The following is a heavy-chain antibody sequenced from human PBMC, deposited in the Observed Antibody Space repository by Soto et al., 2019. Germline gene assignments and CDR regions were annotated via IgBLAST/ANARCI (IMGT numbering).Heavy chain of an antibody. D-gene: IGHD3-10*01. J-gene: IGHJ4*02. Sequence: EVQLLESGGGLVQPGGSLRLSCAASGFTFSSYVMSWVRQAPGKGLEWVSTSGSGGGTYYSDSVKGRFTISRDNSKNTLYLQMNSLRAEDTAVYYCAKEITPNKYMLRGMPIDYWGQGTLVTVSS. CDR1: GFTFSSYV. CDR2: SGSGGGT. V-gene: IGHV3-23*01. CDR3: AKEITPNKYMLRGMPIDY.